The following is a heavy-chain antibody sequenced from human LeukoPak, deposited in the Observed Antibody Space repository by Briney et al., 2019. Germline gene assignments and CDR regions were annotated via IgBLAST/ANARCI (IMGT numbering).Heavy chain of an antibody. CDR2: ISASGGDA. CDR3: AKDWRVNNTPNDF. Sequence: LPGGSLRLSCAASGVTFSTYGMSWVRQAPGKGLEWVSVISASGGDAAYADSVRGRFTNSRDNSKNTLYLHMDSLRVEDTAVYYCAKDWRVNNTPNDFWGQGILVTVSS. CDR1: GVTFSTYG. V-gene: IGHV3-23*01. J-gene: IGHJ4*02. D-gene: IGHD3-22*01.